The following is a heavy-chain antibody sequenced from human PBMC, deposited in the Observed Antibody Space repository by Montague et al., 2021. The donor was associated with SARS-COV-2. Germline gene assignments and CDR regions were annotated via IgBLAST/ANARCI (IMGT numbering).Heavy chain of an antibody. CDR2: INHSGSA. J-gene: IGHJ6*03. CDR3: ARLGEGVVPAPILGVGPYYSYFYMDV. D-gene: IGHD2-2*02. V-gene: IGHV4-34*01. CDR1: GGSFSGYY. Sequence: SETLSLTCAVYGGSFSGYYWNWIRQPPGKGLEWIGEINHSGSAKYNPSLKRRVTISVDTSKNQFSLKLNSVTAADTAVYYCARLGEGVVPAPILGVGPYYSYFYMDVRGQGATVTVSS.